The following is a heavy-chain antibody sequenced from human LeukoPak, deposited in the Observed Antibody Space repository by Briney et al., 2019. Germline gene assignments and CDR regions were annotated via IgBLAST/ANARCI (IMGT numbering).Heavy chain of an antibody. V-gene: IGHV1-2*02. J-gene: IGHJ4*02. CDR2: INPNTGGT. D-gene: IGHD6-6*01. CDR3: ASYPRYSSSPPFDY. Sequence: ASVKVSCKASGYTFTGYYMHWGRQAPGQGVEGMGWINPNTGGTNYAQKFQPRVTMTRDTTISTAYMELSRLTSDDTAVYYCASYPRYSSSPPFDYWGQGTLVTVSS. CDR1: GYTFTGYY.